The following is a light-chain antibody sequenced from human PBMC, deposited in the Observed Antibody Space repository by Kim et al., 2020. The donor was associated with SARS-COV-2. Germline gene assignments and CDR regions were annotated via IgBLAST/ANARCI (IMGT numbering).Light chain of an antibody. CDR2: QDS. V-gene: IGLV3-1*01. Sequence: VSPGKPASITCSGGKLGDKYACWYQQKPGQSPVLVIYQDSKRPSGIPERFSGSNSGNTATLTISGTQAMDEADYYCQAWDSSTVVFGGGTKVTVL. J-gene: IGLJ2*01. CDR1: KLGDKY. CDR3: QAWDSSTVV.